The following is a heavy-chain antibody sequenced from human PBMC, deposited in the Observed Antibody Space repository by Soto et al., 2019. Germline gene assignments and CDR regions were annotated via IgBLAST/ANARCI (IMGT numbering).Heavy chain of an antibody. CDR1: GFTFSSFA. Sequence: QVQLVESGGGVVQPGKSLRLSCAASGFTFSSFAMHWVRQAPGKGLEWVAIIWYDGGKKSYADSVEGRFTVSRDNSRNTLYPHMDSLTAEDTGFYYWGTDLLFSGSSSAGPFIRGPGPLVTFSS. CDR2: IWYDGGKK. J-gene: IGHJ4*02. D-gene: IGHD3-10*01. V-gene: IGHV3-33*03. CDR3: GTDLLFSGSSSAGPFI.